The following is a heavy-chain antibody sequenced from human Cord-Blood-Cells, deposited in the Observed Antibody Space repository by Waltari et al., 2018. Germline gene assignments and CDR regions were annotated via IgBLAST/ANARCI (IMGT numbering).Heavy chain of an antibody. Sequence: QVQLVQSGAEVKKPGSSVKVSCKASGGTFSSYAISWVRQAPGQGLVWMGGIIPIFGTANCAQKFQGRVTITADKSTSTAYMELSSLRAEDTAVYYCATGGDCSSTSCFADNWFDPWGQGTLVTVSS. V-gene: IGHV1-69*06. J-gene: IGHJ5*02. CDR2: IIPIFGTA. D-gene: IGHD2-2*01. CDR1: GGTFSSYA. CDR3: ATGGDCSSTSCFADNWFDP.